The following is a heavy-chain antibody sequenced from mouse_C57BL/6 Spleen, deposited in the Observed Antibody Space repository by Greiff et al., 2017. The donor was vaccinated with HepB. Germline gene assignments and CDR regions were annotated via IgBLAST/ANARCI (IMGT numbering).Heavy chain of an antibody. CDR3: ARRPGRGAMDY. J-gene: IGHJ4*01. V-gene: IGHV1-82*01. CDR2: IYPGDGDT. D-gene: IGHD3-3*01. CDR1: GYAFSSSW. Sequence: QVQLQQSGPELVKPGASVKISCKASGYAFSSSWMNWVKQRPGKGLEWIGRIYPGDGDTNYNGKFKGKATLTADKASSTAYMQLSSLTSEDSAVYFCARRPGRGAMDYWGQGTSVTVSS.